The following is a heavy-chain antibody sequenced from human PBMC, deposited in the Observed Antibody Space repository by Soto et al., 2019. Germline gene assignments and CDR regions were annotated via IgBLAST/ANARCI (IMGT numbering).Heavy chain of an antibody. V-gene: IGHV4-61*01. CDR1: GGSVSSGSYY. CDR3: ARLLPDDGSGYVVFYY. CDR2: IYYSGST. J-gene: IGHJ4*02. Sequence: QVQLQESGPGLVKPSETLSLTCTVSGGSVSSGSYYWSWIRQPPGKGLEWIGYIYYSGSTNYNPYLMSQVTISVDTSKNPFSLKLSSVTAADTAVYYCARLLPDDGSGYVVFYYWGQGTLVSVSS. D-gene: IGHD3-22*01.